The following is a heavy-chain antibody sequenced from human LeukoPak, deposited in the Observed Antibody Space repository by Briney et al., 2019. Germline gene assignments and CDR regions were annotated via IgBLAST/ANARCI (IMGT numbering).Heavy chain of an antibody. CDR2: IYYSGST. CDR3: ARSDTAMVSP. V-gene: IGHV4-59*08. CDR1: GGSISSYY. D-gene: IGHD5-18*01. J-gene: IGHJ5*02. Sequence: SETLSLTCTVSGGSISSYYWSWIRQPPGKGLEWMGYIYYSGSTNYNPSLKSRVTISVDTSKNQFSLKLSSVTAADTAVYYCARSDTAMVSPWGQGTLVTVSS.